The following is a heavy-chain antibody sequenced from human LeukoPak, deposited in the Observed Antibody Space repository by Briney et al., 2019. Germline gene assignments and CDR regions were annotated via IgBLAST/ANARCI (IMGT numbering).Heavy chain of an antibody. J-gene: IGHJ5*02. Sequence: SETLSLTCTVSGGSISSGGYYWSWIRQPPGKGLEWIGYIYHSGSTYYNPSLKSRVTISVDRSKNQFSLKLSSVTAADTAVYYCARGSSSSSHWFDPWGQGTLVTVSS. CDR1: GGSISSGGYY. CDR3: ARGSSSSSHWFDP. V-gene: IGHV4-30-2*01. CDR2: IYHSGST. D-gene: IGHD6-6*01.